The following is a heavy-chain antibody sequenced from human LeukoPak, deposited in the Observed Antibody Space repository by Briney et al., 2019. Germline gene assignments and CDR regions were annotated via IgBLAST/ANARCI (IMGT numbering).Heavy chain of an antibody. CDR2: ISINGDST. CDR1: GFTFTKYA. J-gene: IGHJ5*02. CDR3: ARGYSSGWYGNWFDP. D-gene: IGHD6-19*01. V-gene: IGHV3-64*01. Sequence: GGSLRLSCAASGFTFTKYAIKWVRQAPGKGLEYVSSISINGDSTYYANSVKGRFTISRDNAKNTLYLQMNSLRAEDTAVYYCARGYSSGWYGNWFDPWGQGTLVTVSS.